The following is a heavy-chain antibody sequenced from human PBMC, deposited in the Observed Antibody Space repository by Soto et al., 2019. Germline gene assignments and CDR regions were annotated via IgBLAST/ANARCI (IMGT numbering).Heavy chain of an antibody. CDR3: ARGLIDILTGYHYDAFDI. CDR1: GYTFTSYD. Sequence: ASVKVSCKASGYTFTSYDINWVRQATGQGLEWMGWMNPNSGNTGYAQKFQGRVTMTRNTSISTAYMELSSLRSEDTAVYYCARGLIDILTGYHYDAFDIWGQGTMVTVS. D-gene: IGHD3-9*01. CDR2: MNPNSGNT. V-gene: IGHV1-8*01. J-gene: IGHJ3*02.